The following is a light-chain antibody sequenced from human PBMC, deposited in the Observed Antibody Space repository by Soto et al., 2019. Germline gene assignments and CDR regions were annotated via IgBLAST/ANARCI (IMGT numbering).Light chain of an antibody. V-gene: IGKV2D-29*02. J-gene: IGKJ5*01. Sequence: VMTQTTLSLSVAPVQPASISCKSSQSLLHITGETFLFWYLQKPGQSPQLLIYEVSTRVSGVPDRFSGSGSGTDFTLEISRVETDDVGIYYCTQSTQLPPTFGQGTRLEIK. CDR3: TQSTQLPPT. CDR2: EVS. CDR1: QSLLHITGETF.